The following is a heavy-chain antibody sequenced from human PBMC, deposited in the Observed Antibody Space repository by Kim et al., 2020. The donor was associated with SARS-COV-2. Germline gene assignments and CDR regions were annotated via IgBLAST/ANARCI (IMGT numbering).Heavy chain of an antibody. J-gene: IGHJ4*02. CDR2: GGST. V-gene: IGHV3-23*01. Sequence: GGSTYYAETVKSRLTISSDKSKNTLYLQMNSLSAEDTAVYFCAVNWNFDYWGQGTLVTVSS. D-gene: IGHD1-1*01. CDR3: AVNWNFDY.